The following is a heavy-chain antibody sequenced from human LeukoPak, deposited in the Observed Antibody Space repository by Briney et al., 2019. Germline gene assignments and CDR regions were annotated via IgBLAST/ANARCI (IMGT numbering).Heavy chain of an antibody. CDR1: GYTFTSYD. CDR3: ARSLSRRRYSKLTPCDY. V-gene: IGHV1-8*03. CDR2: MNPNSGNT. D-gene: IGHD4-23*01. Sequence: ASVKVSCKASGYTFTSYDINWVRQATGQGLEWMGWMNPNSGNTGYAQKFQGRVTITRNTSISTAYMELSSLRSEDTAVYYCARSLSRRRYSKLTPCDYWGQGTLVTVSS. J-gene: IGHJ4*02.